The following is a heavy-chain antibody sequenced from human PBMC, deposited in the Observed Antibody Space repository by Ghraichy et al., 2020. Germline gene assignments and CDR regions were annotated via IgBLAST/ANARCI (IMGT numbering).Heavy chain of an antibody. V-gene: IGHV4-4*02. CDR3: ARSGIKGSKGLDF. J-gene: IGHJ4*02. Sequence: GVLRLSCTASGGSINSDNWWSWVRQPPGKGPEWIGEIYRTGTTQYNPSLMSRVTISVDKSKNQFSLQLRSVTAADTAVYYCARSGIKGSKGLDFWGQGTLVTVSS. D-gene: IGHD6-13*01. CDR2: IYRTGTT. CDR1: GGSINSDNW.